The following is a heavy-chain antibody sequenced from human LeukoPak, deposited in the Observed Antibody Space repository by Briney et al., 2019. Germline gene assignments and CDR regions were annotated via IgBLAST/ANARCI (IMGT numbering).Heavy chain of an antibody. CDR1: GGSISSSNW. CDR2: IYQSGST. J-gene: IGHJ2*01. CDR3: ARGPEGSSSPSYWYFDL. V-gene: IGHV4-4*02. D-gene: IGHD6-13*01. Sequence: SETLSLTCAVSGGSISSSNWWSWVRQPPGKGLEWIGEIYQSGSTNYKSSLKSRVTISVDTSKNQFSLKLSSVTAADTAVYYCARGPEGSSSPSYWYFDLWGRGTLVTVSS.